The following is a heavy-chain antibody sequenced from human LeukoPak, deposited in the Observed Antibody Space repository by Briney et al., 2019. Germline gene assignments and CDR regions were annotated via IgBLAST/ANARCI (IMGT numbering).Heavy chain of an antibody. V-gene: IGHV3-9*01. J-gene: IGHJ4*02. Sequence: GGSLRLSCAASGFTFDDYAMHWVRQAPGKGLEWVSGISWNSGSIGYADSVKGRFTISRDNAKNSLYLQMNTLRADDTAVYYCARDGFGTGSNWGQGTLVTVSS. CDR3: ARDGFGTGSN. D-gene: IGHD3-16*01. CDR1: GFTFDDYA. CDR2: ISWNSGSI.